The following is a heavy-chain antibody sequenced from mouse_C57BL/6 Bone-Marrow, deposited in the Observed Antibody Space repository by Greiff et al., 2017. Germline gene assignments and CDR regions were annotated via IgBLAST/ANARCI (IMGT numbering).Heavy chain of an antibody. V-gene: IGHV1-54*01. Sequence: QVQLQQSGAELVRPGTSVKVSCKASGYAFTNYLIEWVKQRPGQGLEWIGVINPGSGGTNYNEKFKGKATLTADKSSSTAYMQLSSLTSEDSAVYFCARRGAQATSYAMDYWGQGTSVTVSS. CDR2: INPGSGGT. CDR1: GYAFTNYL. D-gene: IGHD3-2*02. J-gene: IGHJ4*01. CDR3: ARRGAQATSYAMDY.